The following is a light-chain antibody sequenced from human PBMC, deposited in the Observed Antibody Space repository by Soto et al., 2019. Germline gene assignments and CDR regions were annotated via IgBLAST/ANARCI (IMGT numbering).Light chain of an antibody. J-gene: IGKJ1*01. CDR1: QRISSY. V-gene: IGKV1-39*01. CDR3: QQSYSAPRT. CDR2: AAS. Sequence: DIQMTQSPSSLSASVGDRVTITCRASQRISSYLNWYQQKPGKAPKILIYAASNLQSGVPSRFSGSGSGTDFTLTISSLQPEDFATYYCQQSYSAPRTFGQGTKVDIK.